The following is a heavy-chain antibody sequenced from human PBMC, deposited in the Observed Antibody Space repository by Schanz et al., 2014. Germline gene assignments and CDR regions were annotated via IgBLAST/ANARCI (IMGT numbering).Heavy chain of an antibody. CDR2: ISSGGSDT. V-gene: IGHV3-11*06. Sequence: VQLVESGGGLIQPGGSLRLSCAASGFTFSDYYMSWIRQAPGKGPEWVSYISSGGSDTYYADSVKGRFTISRDSARNSLYLQMSSLRAEDTAVYYCARGTPFLCDYWGQGTLVTVSS. CDR1: GFTFSDYY. J-gene: IGHJ4*02. D-gene: IGHD3-16*01. CDR3: ARGTPFLCDY.